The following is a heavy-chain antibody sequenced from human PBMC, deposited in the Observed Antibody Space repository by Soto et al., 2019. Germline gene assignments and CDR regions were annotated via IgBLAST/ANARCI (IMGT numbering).Heavy chain of an antibody. CDR3: ARELSSSWRFDC. CDR2: MNPNSGNT. CDR1: GYTFTSYD. V-gene: IGHV1-8*01. D-gene: IGHD6-13*01. J-gene: IGHJ4*02. Sequence: QVQLVQSGAEVKKPGDSVKVSCKASGYTFTSYDINWVRQATGQGLEWMGWMNPNSGNTGYAQKFQGRVTMTRNTSISTAYMELSSLKSEDTAVYYCARELSSSWRFDCWGQGTLVTVSS.